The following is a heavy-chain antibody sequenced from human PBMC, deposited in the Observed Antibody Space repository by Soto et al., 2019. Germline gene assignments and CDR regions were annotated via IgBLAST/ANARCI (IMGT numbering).Heavy chain of an antibody. V-gene: IGHV4-61*01. CDR3: ARDPGQGAALDY. J-gene: IGHJ4*02. CDR2: IYYSGST. Sequence: SETLSLTCTVSGGSISSSSYYWGWIRQPPGKGLEWIGYIYYSGSTNYNPSLKSRVTISVDTSKNQFSLKLSSVTAADTAVYYCARDPGQGAALDYWGQGTLVTVSS. D-gene: IGHD6-6*01. CDR1: GGSISSSSYY.